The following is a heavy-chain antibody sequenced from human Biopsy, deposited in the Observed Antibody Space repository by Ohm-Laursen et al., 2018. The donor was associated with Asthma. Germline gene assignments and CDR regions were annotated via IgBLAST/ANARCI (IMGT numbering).Heavy chain of an antibody. CDR2: ISKDASTQ. D-gene: IGHD1-1*01. CDR3: VRDGTDDAFDI. Sequence: SLRLSCSASGFTFSSYAMSWVRQAPGKGLEWVGVISKDASTQDYADSVKGRFTMARDNSKNTLDLQMNSLREEDTAVYYCVRDGTDDAFDIWGQGTVVSVSS. CDR1: GFTFSSYA. J-gene: IGHJ3*02. V-gene: IGHV3-30*01.